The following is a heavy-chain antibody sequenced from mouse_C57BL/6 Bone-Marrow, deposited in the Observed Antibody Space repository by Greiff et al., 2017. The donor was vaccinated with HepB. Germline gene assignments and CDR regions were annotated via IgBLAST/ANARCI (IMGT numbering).Heavy chain of an antibody. CDR3: AYGNYVAMDY. CDR2: IDPSDSYT. J-gene: IGHJ4*01. Sequence: VKVVESGAELVMPGASVKLSCKASGYTFTSYWMHWVKQRPGQGLEWIGEIDPSDSYTNYNQKFKGKSTLTVDKSSSTAYMQLSSLTSEDSAVYYCAYGNYVAMDYWGQGTSVTVSS. V-gene: IGHV1-69*01. CDR1: GYTFTSYW. D-gene: IGHD2-1*01.